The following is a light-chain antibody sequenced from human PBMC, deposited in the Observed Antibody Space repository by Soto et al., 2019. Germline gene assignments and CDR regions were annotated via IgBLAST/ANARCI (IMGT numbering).Light chain of an antibody. CDR2: DST. Sequence: VLTQSPATLSLSPGERATLSCRASQSIHTSLAWYQQKPGQPPRLVVYDSTLRANGVPDRFGGSRSGTESTLTINNLEPEDFAVYYCQQRNVWPPITFGQGTRLENK. J-gene: IGKJ5*01. V-gene: IGKV3-11*01. CDR3: QQRNVWPPIT. CDR1: QSIHTS.